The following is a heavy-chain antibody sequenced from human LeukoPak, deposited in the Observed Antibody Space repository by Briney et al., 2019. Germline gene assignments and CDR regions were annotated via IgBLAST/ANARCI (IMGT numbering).Heavy chain of an antibody. Sequence: GASVKVSCKASGYTFTGYYIHWVRRAPGQGLEWMGRINPNNGGTNYAQKFQGRVTMTRDMSMSTAYMELSRLRSDDTAVYYCAGEDNSSGYRPFDIWGQGTMVTVPS. CDR1: GYTFTGYY. D-gene: IGHD3-22*01. V-gene: IGHV1-2*06. CDR2: INPNNGGT. CDR3: AGEDNSSGYRPFDI. J-gene: IGHJ3*02.